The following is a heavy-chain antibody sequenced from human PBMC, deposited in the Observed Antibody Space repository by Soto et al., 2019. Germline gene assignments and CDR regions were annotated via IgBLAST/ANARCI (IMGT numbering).Heavy chain of an antibody. CDR1: GYTFTSYY. J-gene: IGHJ4*02. V-gene: IGHV1-46*01. Sequence: QVQLVQSGAEVKKPGASVKVSCKASGYTFTSYYMHWVRQAPGQGLEWIGIINPSGGSTSYAQKFQGRVTMTRDTSTSTVYMELSSLRSEDTAVYYCARAWNYYDSSGHQDYWGQGTLVTVSS. CDR3: ARAWNYYDSSGHQDY. CDR2: INPSGGST. D-gene: IGHD3-22*01.